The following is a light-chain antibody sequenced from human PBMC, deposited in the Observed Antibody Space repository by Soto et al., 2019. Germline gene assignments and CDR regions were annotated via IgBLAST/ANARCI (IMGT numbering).Light chain of an antibody. CDR3: QHYNSYSEA. J-gene: IGKJ1*01. V-gene: IGKV1-5*03. CDR1: RTISSW. Sequence: DIQMTQSPSTLSGSVGDRVTITCRASRTISSWLAWYQQKPGKAPKLLIYKASTLKSGVPSRFSGSGSGTEFTLTISSLQPDDLATYYCQHYNSYSEAFGQGTRWIS. CDR2: KAS.